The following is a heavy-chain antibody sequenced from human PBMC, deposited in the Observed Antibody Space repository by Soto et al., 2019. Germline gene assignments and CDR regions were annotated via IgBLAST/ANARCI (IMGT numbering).Heavy chain of an antibody. CDR3: ARRGYCSGGSCLTPYYYYYMDV. CDR1: GGSISSYY. Sequence: SATLSLTCTVSGGSISSYYWSWIRQPPGKGLEWIGYIYYSGSTNYNPSLKSRVTISVDTSKNQFSLKLSSVTAADTAVYYCARRGYCSGGSCLTPYYYYYMDVWGKGTTVTVSS. D-gene: IGHD2-15*01. J-gene: IGHJ6*03. CDR2: IYYSGST. V-gene: IGHV4-59*08.